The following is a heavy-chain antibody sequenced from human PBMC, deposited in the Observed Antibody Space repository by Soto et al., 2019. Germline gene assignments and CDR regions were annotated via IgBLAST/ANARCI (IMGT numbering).Heavy chain of an antibody. J-gene: IGHJ3*02. D-gene: IGHD6-13*01. V-gene: IGHV2-70*01. CDR2: IDWDDDK. Sequence: SGPTLVNPTQTLTLTCTFSGFSLSTSGMCVSWIRQPPGKALEWLALIDWDDDKYYSTSLKTRLTIAKDTSKNRVVLTMTNMDPVDTATYYCARIRAAAAGTHAFDIWGQGTMVTVSS. CDR3: ARIRAAAAGTHAFDI. CDR1: GFSLSTSGMC.